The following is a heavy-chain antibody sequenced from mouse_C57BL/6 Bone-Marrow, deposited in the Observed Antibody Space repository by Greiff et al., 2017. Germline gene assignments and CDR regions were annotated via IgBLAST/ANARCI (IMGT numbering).Heavy chain of an antibody. CDR2: FYPGSGSI. J-gene: IGHJ2*01. V-gene: IGHV1-62-2*01. CDR1: GYIFTEYT. D-gene: IGHD2-4*01. Sequence: VKLQQSGAELVKPGASVKLSCKASGYIFTEYTIHWVKQRSGQGLEWIGWFYPGSGSIKYNERFKDKATLTADKSSNTVYMELSILTSEDSAVYFCARHERYYDYEGYFDYWGQGTTLTVSS. CDR3: ARHERYYDYEGYFDY.